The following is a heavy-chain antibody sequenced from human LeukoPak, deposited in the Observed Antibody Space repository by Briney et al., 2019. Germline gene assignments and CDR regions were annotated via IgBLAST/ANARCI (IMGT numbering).Heavy chain of an antibody. CDR3: AKDGENYGDYFDY. CDR1: GFTFSSYG. Sequence: GGSLRLSCAASGFTFSSYGMHWVRQAPGKGLEWVAFIRYDGSNKYYADSVKGRFTISRDNSKNMLYLQMNSLRAEDTAVYYCAKDGENYGDYFDYWGQGTLVTVSS. D-gene: IGHD4-17*01. CDR2: IRYDGSNK. V-gene: IGHV3-30*02. J-gene: IGHJ4*02.